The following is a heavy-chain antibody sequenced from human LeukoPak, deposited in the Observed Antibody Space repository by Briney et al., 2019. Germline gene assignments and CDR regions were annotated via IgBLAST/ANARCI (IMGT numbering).Heavy chain of an antibody. CDR2: IYYGGST. Sequence: SETLSLTCTVSGGSISSGDYYWSWIRQPPGKGLEWIGYIYYGGSTNYNPSLKSRVTISVDTSKNQFSLKLSSVTAADTAVYYCARVALRSQPYYYDSSGYYRRGIWFDPWGQGTLVTVSS. CDR3: ARVALRSQPYYYDSSGYYRRGIWFDP. D-gene: IGHD3-22*01. V-gene: IGHV4-61*08. CDR1: GGSISSGDYY. J-gene: IGHJ5*02.